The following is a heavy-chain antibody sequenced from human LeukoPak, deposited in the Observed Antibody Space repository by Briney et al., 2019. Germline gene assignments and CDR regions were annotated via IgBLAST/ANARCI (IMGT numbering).Heavy chain of an antibody. D-gene: IGHD3-10*01. Sequence: SETLSLTCAVYGGSFSGYYWSWIRQPPGQGLEWIGEVNHRGSTNYNPSLKSRVTISVDTSKNQFSLKLSSVTAADTAVYYCARAGWYDSGGYPDSWGQGTLVIVSS. CDR3: ARAGWYDSGGYPDS. CDR1: GGSFSGYY. V-gene: IGHV4-34*01. J-gene: IGHJ4*02. CDR2: VNHRGST.